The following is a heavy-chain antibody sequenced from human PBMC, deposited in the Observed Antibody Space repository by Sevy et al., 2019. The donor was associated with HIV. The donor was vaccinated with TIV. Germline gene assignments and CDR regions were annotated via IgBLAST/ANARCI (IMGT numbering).Heavy chain of an antibody. J-gene: IGHJ3*02. CDR2: ISYDGSNK. D-gene: IGHD3-22*01. V-gene: IGHV3-30-3*01. Sequence: GGSLRLSCAASGFTFSSYAMHWVRQAPGKGLEWVAVISYDGSNKYYAHSVKGRFTISRDNSKNTLYLQMNSLRAEDTAVYYCAAEGHYDSSGYYFWGPFDIWGQGTMVTVSS. CDR1: GFTFSSYA. CDR3: AAEGHYDSSGYYFWGPFDI.